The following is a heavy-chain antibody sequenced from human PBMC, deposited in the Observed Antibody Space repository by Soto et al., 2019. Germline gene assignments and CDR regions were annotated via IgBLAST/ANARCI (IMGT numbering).Heavy chain of an antibody. CDR1: GFDFRSHA. V-gene: IGHV3-33*01. CDR3: ASFSRMADGYY. J-gene: IGHJ4*02. Sequence: QEQLVDSGGDVVQPGRSLRLSCVASGFDFRSHAIHWVRQAPGKGLEWVAVVWFDGNNKFYADSVKGRFSISRDNSRSMTFLEMTSLRAEDTAMYYCASFSRMADGYYWGQGTLVTVSS. D-gene: IGHD3-22*01. CDR2: VWFDGNNK.